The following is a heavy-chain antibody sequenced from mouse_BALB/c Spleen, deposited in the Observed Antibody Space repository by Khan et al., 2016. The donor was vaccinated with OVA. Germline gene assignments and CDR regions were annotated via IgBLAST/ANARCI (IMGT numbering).Heavy chain of an antibody. V-gene: IGHV5-6*01. Sequence: VQLKESGGDVVKPGGSLKLSCAASGFTFGTYGMSWVRQTPDKRLEWVATVSTGGHYTYYPDTVKGRFTISRDNAKNTLYLQMNSLKSEDTAMFYCAGLAYYYFGEMFAYWGQGTLVTVSA. CDR1: GFTFGTYG. CDR3: AGLAYYYFGEMFAY. CDR2: VSTGGHYT. J-gene: IGHJ3*01. D-gene: IGHD1-1*01.